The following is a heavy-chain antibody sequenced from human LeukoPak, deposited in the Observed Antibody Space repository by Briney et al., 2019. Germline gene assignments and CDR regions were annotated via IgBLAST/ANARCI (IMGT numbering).Heavy chain of an antibody. CDR2: ISSSSRTN. Sequence: WGTLTLTCAASGFTFSSYSWNWVRQAPGKGLEWLSYISSSSRTNYYAYSVKGRFTISRDNANHSLDLQMNGLRAEDTAVYYCARDRYGDYDFDYWGQGTLVTVSS. J-gene: IGHJ4*02. V-gene: IGHV3-48*01. CDR1: GFTFSSYS. D-gene: IGHD4-17*01. CDR3: ARDRYGDYDFDY.